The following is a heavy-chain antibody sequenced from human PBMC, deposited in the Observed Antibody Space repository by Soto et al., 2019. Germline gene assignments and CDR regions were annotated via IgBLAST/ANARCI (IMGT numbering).Heavy chain of an antibody. CDR2: MNPNSGNT. CDR3: AREAYGDRDKDDAFDI. D-gene: IGHD4-17*01. Sequence: ASVKVSCKASGYTFTSYDINWMRQATGQGLEWMGWMNPNSGNTGYAQKFQGRVTMTRNTSISTAYMELSSLRSEDTAVYYCAREAYGDRDKDDAFDIWGQGTMVTVSS. CDR1: GYTFTSYD. V-gene: IGHV1-8*01. J-gene: IGHJ3*02.